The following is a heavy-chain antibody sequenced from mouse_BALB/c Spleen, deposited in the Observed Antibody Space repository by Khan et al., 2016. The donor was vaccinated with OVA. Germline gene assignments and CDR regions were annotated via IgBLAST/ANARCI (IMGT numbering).Heavy chain of an antibody. CDR2: IRYSGST. CDR1: GYSITSDYA. Sequence: EVQLQESGPGLVKPSQSLSLTCTVTGYSITSDYAWNWIRQFPGNKLEWMGYIRYSGSTTYNPSLKSRISITRDTSKNQFFLQLNSVTTEDTGTYYCTKGGFHYGSSYGAFDYWGQGTTLTVSS. CDR3: TKGGFHYGSSYGAFDY. J-gene: IGHJ2*01. D-gene: IGHD1-1*01. V-gene: IGHV3-2*02.